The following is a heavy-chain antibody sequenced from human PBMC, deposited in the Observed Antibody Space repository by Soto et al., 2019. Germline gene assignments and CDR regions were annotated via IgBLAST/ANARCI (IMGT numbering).Heavy chain of an antibody. J-gene: IGHJ4*02. Sequence: EVQLVESGGGLVQPGGSLRLSCAASGFTISSYSMNWVRQAPGKGLEWVSYVSSSSTTIYYADSVKGRFTISRDNAKNSLYLQMNSLRYEDTAVYYCARDLGYGLFDYWGQGTLVAVSS. V-gene: IGHV3-48*02. CDR3: ARDLGYGLFDY. CDR2: VSSSSTTI. CDR1: GFTISSYS. D-gene: IGHD5-18*01.